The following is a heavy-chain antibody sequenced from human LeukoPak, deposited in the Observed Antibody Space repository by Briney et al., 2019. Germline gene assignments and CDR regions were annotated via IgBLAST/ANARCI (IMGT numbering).Heavy chain of an antibody. CDR2: ISSSGAAI. Sequence: PGGSLRLSCAASGFTFNDYYMTWIRQAPGKGLERVSHISSSGAAIYADSVKGRFTISRDNAKNSLYLQMNSLRAEDTAVYYCARVGSIAAAGTPDYWGQGTLVTVSS. J-gene: IGHJ4*02. CDR3: ARVGSIAAAGTPDY. V-gene: IGHV3-11*01. CDR1: GFTFNDYY. D-gene: IGHD6-13*01.